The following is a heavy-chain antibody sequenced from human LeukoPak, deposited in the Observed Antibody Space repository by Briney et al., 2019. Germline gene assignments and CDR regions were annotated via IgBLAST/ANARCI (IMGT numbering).Heavy chain of an antibody. J-gene: IGHJ4*02. CDR3: ARGTVTTFYYFDY. V-gene: IGHV4-39*07. Sequence: SETLSLTCTVSGGSISSSSYYWGWIRQPPGKGLEWIGSISYSGSTYYNPSLKSRVTISVDMSKNQFSLKLSSVTAADTAVYFCARGTVTTFYYFDYWGQGTLVTVSS. CDR1: GGSISSSSYY. D-gene: IGHD4-17*01. CDR2: ISYSGST.